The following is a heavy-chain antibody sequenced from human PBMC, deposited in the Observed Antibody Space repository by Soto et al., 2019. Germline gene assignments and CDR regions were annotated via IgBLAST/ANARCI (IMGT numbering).Heavy chain of an antibody. J-gene: IGHJ4*02. Sequence: PGGSLRLSCAASGFTFSSYAMSWVRQAPGKGLEWVSAISGSGGSTYYADSVKGRFTISRDNSKNTVYLQMNSLGAEDMAVYYCASRNYYDTSGYYYWYYFDFWGQGALVTVSS. CDR3: ASRNYYDTSGYYYWYYFDF. CDR1: GFTFSSYA. CDR2: ISGSGGST. V-gene: IGHV3-23*01. D-gene: IGHD3-22*01.